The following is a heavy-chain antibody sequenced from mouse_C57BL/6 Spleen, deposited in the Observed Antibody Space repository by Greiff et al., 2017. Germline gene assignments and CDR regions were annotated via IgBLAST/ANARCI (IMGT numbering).Heavy chain of an antibody. V-gene: IGHV1-42*01. J-gene: IGHJ1*03. CDR3: ARTSDGDWYFDV. CDR2: INPSTGGT. D-gene: IGHD2-3*01. Sequence: VQLQQSGPELVKPGASVKISCKASGYSFTGYYMNWVKQSPEKSLEWIGEINPSTGGTTYNQKFKAKATLTVDKSSSTAYMQLKSLTSEDSAVYYCARTSDGDWYFDVWGTGTTVTVSS. CDR1: GYSFTGYY.